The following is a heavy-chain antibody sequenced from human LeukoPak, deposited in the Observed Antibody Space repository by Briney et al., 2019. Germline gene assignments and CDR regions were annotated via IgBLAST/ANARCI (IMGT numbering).Heavy chain of an antibody. CDR1: GGSISSSSYY. CDR2: IYYSGST. CDR3: ARRVVAGISFDP. Sequence: SETLSPTCTVSGGSISSSSYYWGWIRQPPGKGLEWIGSIYYSGSTYYNPSLKSRVTISVDTSKNQFSLKLSSVTAADTAVYYCARRVVAGISFDPWGQGTLVTVSS. J-gene: IGHJ5*02. D-gene: IGHD6-19*01. V-gene: IGHV4-39*01.